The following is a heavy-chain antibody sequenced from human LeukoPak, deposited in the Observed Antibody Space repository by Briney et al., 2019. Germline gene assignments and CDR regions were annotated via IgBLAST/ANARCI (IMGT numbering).Heavy chain of an antibody. CDR1: GYTFTGYY. D-gene: IGHD1-26*01. Sequence: ASVKVSCKASGYTFTGYYMHWVRQAPGQGLEWMGWINPNSGGTNYAQKFQGRVTMTRDTSIGTAYMELSRLRSDDTAVYYCARDQAGARDNWFDPWGQGTLVTVSS. V-gene: IGHV1-2*02. CDR2: INPNSGGT. J-gene: IGHJ5*02. CDR3: ARDQAGARDNWFDP.